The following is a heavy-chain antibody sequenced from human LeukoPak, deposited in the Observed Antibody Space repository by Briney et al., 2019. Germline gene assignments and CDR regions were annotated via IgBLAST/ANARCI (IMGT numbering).Heavy chain of an antibody. J-gene: IGHJ4*02. CDR3: ARGHCSRGSCYIDH. Sequence: YPSETLSLTCAVYGGSFSGYYWSWIRQPPGKGLEWIGEINHSGSTNYNPSLKSRVTISVDTSKNQFSLKLSSVTAADTAVYYCARGHCSRGSCYIDHWGQGTLVTVSS. CDR2: INHSGST. D-gene: IGHD2-15*01. V-gene: IGHV4-34*01. CDR1: GGSFSGYY.